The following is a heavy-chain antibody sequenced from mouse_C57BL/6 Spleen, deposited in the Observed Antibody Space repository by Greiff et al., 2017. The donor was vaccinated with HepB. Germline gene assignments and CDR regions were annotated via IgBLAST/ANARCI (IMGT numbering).Heavy chain of an antibody. D-gene: IGHD2-4*01. CDR1: GYTFTSYW. J-gene: IGHJ3*01. Sequence: VQLQQPGAELVKPGASVKLSCKASGYTFTSYWMHWVKQRPGRGLEWIGRIDPNSGGTKYNEKFKSKATLTVDKPSSTAYMQLSSLTAEDSAVYYCARNRDYDYDGAWFADWGQGTLVTVSA. CDR3: ARNRDYDYDGAWFAD. V-gene: IGHV1-72*01. CDR2: IDPNSGGT.